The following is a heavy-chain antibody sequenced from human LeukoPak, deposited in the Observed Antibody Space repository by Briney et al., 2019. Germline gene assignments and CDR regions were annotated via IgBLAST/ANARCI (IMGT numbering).Heavy chain of an antibody. CDR3: ARGVRVGARERYYDYVWGSYRFAPGGMDV. D-gene: IGHD3-16*02. V-gene: IGHV4-34*01. Sequence: SETLSLTCAVYGGSFSGYYWSWIRQPPGKGLEWIGEIYHSVSTNYNPSLKCRVTISVDTSKNQFSLKLSSVTAADTAVYYCARGVRVGARERYYDYVWGSYRFAPGGMDVWGQGTTVTVSS. CDR2: IYHSVST. CDR1: GGSFSGYY. J-gene: IGHJ6*02.